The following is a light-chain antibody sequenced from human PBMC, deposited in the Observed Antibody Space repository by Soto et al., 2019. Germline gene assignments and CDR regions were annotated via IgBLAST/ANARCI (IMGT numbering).Light chain of an antibody. CDR3: CSYAGSYTEV. CDR1: SSDVGGYNY. J-gene: IGLJ1*01. Sequence: QSVRTQPRSVSGSPGQSVTISCTGTSSDVGGYNYVSWYQQHPGKAPKLMIYDVSKRPSGVPDRFSGSKSGNTASPTISGLQAEDEADYYCCSYAGSYTEVFGTGTEVTVL. CDR2: DVS. V-gene: IGLV2-11*01.